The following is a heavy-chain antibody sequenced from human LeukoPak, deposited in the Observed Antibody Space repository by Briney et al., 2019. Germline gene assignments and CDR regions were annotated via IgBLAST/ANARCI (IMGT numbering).Heavy chain of an antibody. V-gene: IGHV1-18*01. J-gene: IGHJ4*02. CDR2: ISAYNGNT. Sequence: GASVKVSCKASGYTFTSYGISWVRQAPGQGLEWMGWISAYNGNTNYAQKLQGRVTMTTDTSTSTAYMELRSLRSDDTAVYYCARDYDFWSGYYFGGLSERDGSLRFDYWGQGTLVTVSS. CDR3: ARDYDFWSGYYFGGLSERDGSLRFDY. D-gene: IGHD3-3*01. CDR1: GYTFTSYG.